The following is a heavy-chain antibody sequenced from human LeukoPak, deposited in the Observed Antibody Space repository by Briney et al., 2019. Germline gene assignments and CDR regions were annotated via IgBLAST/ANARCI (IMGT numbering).Heavy chain of an antibody. Sequence: SQTLSLTCAISGDSVSSNSAAWNWIRQSPSRGLEWLGRTYYGPKWYNDYAVSVKSRITINPDTSKNQFSLQLNSVTPEDTAVYYCARARDSGSYSYYYYYYGMDVWGQGTTVTVSS. D-gene: IGHD1-26*01. V-gene: IGHV6-1*01. J-gene: IGHJ6*02. CDR2: TYYGPKWYN. CDR3: ARARDSGSYSYYYYYYGMDV. CDR1: GDSVSSNSAA.